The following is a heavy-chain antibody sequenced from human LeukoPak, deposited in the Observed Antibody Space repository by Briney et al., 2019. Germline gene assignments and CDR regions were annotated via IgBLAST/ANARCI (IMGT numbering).Heavy chain of an antibody. CDR1: GGSISSYD. J-gene: IGHJ5*02. D-gene: IGHD6-19*01. CDR3: ASVAVAGNWFDL. CDR2: IYTSEST. Sequence: SETLSLTCTVSGGSISSYDWSWLRQPPGKGLEWGGYIYTSESTNYNPSLKSRVTISVDTSKNQFSLKLSSLTAAGTAVYYCASVAVAGNWFDLWGQGTLVTVSS. V-gene: IGHV4-4*09.